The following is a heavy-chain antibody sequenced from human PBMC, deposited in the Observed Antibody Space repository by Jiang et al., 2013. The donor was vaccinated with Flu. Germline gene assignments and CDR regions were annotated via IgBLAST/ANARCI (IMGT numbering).Heavy chain of an antibody. CDR2: INPSGGST. CDR1: IHLHQLL. Sequence: SGAEVKKPGASVKVSVQGIWIHLHQLLYALGATGPWDKGLSGMGIINPSGGSTSYAQKFQGRVTMTRDTSTSTVYMELSSLRSEDTAVYYCAGGVDFDYWGQGTLVTVS. J-gene: IGHJ4*02. D-gene: IGHD1-26*01. V-gene: IGHV1-46*03. CDR3: AGGVDFDY.